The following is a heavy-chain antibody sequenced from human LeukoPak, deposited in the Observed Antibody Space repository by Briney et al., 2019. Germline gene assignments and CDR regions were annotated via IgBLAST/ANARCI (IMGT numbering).Heavy chain of an antibody. CDR1: GYSINSGYY. D-gene: IGHD6-13*01. Sequence: SETLSLTCTVSGYSINSGYYWGWIRPPPGKGLEWIGSIYHSGSTYYNPSLKRRVTISLDTSKNRFSLKLSSVTAADTAVYYCARDGTWHSSSWYSTWFDPWGQGTLVTVSS. CDR3: ARDGTWHSSSWYSTWFDP. CDR2: IYHSGST. V-gene: IGHV4-38-2*02. J-gene: IGHJ5*02.